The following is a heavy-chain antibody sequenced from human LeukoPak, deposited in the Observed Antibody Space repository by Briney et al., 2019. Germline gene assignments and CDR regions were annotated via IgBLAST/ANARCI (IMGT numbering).Heavy chain of an antibody. D-gene: IGHD3-22*01. V-gene: IGHV4-34*01. CDR3: ARGHWNYESSGYYHDY. J-gene: IGHJ4*02. Sequence: SETLSLTCAVYGGSFSGYYWSWIRQPPGKGLEWIGEINHSGSTNYNPSLKSRVTISVDTSKNQFSLKLSSVTAADAAVYYCARGHWNYESSGYYHDYWGQGTLVTVSS. CDR2: INHSGST. CDR1: GGSFSGYY.